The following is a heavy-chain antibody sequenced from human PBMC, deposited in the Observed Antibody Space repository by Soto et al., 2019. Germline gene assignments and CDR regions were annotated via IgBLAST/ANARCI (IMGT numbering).Heavy chain of an antibody. CDR2: IKPDGSET. Sequence: GSLRLSCAASGFTFNTYWMTWVRQAPGQGLEWVANIKPDGSETYYLDSVKGRFTISRDSARDSVHLQMNVLRAEDTAVYYCASTRAGRSSDTVAGTSRIIDYWGQGTLVTVSS. CDR3: ASTRAGRSSDTVAGTSRIIDY. D-gene: IGHD6-19*01. J-gene: IGHJ4*02. V-gene: IGHV3-7*01. CDR1: GFTFNTYW.